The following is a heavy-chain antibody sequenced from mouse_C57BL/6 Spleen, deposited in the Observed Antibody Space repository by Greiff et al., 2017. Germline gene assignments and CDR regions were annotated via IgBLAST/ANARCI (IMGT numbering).Heavy chain of an antibody. J-gene: IGHJ2*01. V-gene: IGHV5-16*01. D-gene: IGHD2-4*01. CDR1: GFTFSDYY. Sequence: EVKVVESEGGLVQPGSSMKLSCTASGFTFSDYYMAWVRQVPEKGLEWVANINYDGSSTYYLDSLKSRFIISRDNAKNILYLQMSSLKSEDTATYYCARNYDYDDYAMDYWGQGTTLTVSS. CDR3: ARNYDYDDYAMDY. CDR2: INYDGSST.